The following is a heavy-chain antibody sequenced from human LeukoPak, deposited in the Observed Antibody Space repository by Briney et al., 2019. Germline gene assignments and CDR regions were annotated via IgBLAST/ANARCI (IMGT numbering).Heavy chain of an antibody. J-gene: IGHJ4*02. D-gene: IGHD3-9*01. V-gene: IGHV4-39*01. CDR1: GGSISSSSYY. Sequence: PSETLSLTCTVSGGSISSSSYYWGWIRQPPGKGLEWIGSIYYSGSTYYNPSLKSRVTISVDTSKNQFSLKLSSVTAADTAVYYCAITSPYYDILIGYTDYWGQGTLVTVSS. CDR2: IYYSGST. CDR3: AITSPYYDILIGYTDY.